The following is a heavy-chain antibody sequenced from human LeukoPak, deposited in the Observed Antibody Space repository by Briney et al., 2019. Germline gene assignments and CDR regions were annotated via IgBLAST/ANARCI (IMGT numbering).Heavy chain of an antibody. Sequence: ASVKVSCKASGYTFTSYDINWVRQATGQGLECMGIINPSGGSTSYAQKFQGRVTMTRDMSTSTVYMELSSLRSEDTAVYYCARGRTAYYDFRNWFDPWGQGTLVTVSS. CDR3: ARGRTAYYDFRNWFDP. D-gene: IGHD3-3*01. CDR1: GYTFTSYD. CDR2: INPSGGST. V-gene: IGHV1-46*01. J-gene: IGHJ5*02.